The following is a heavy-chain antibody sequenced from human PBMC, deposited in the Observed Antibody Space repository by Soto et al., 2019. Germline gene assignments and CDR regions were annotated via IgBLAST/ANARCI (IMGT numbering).Heavy chain of an antibody. Sequence: GGSLRLSCAASGFTFSSYGMHWVRQAPGKGLEWVAVISYDGSNKYYADSVKGRFTISRDNSKNTLYLQMNSLRAEDTAVYYCARSPLASRPSWFDPWGQATLVSVAS. J-gene: IGHJ5*02. CDR2: ISYDGSNK. D-gene: IGHD6-6*01. V-gene: IGHV3-30*03. CDR1: GFTFSSYG. CDR3: ARSPLASRPSWFDP.